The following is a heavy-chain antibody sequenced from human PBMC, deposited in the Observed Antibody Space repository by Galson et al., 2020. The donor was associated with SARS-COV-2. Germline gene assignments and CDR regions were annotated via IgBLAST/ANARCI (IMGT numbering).Heavy chain of an antibody. J-gene: IGHJ6*02. V-gene: IGHV3-33*01. Sequence: QLGESLKISCAASGFTFSSYGLHWVRQAPGKGLEWVAVIWYDGSNKYYADSVKGRFTISRDNSKNTLYLQMNSLRAEDTAVYYCARGEDVVVPAAMPLRGMDVWGQGTTVTVSS. CDR1: GFTFSSYG. CDR3: ARGEDVVVPAAMPLRGMDV. D-gene: IGHD2-2*01. CDR2: IWYDGSNK.